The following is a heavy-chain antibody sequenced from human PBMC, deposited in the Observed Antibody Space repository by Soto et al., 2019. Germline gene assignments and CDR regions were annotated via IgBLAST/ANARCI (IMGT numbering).Heavy chain of an antibody. CDR2: IYYSGST. V-gene: IGHV4-31*01. CDR1: GGSISSGGYY. D-gene: IGHD4-17*01. Sequence: SETLSLTCTVSGGSISSGGYYWSWIRQHPGKGLEWIGYIYYSGSTYYNPSLKSLVTISVDTSKNQFSLKLSSVTDADTAVYYCARGLYDGDYVSDNWFDPWGQGTLVTVPQ. J-gene: IGHJ5*02. CDR3: ARGLYDGDYVSDNWFDP.